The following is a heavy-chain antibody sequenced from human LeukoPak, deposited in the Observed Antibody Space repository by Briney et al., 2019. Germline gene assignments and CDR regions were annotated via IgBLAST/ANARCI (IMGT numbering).Heavy chain of an antibody. CDR3: ARDYYDSSGYLI. CDR2: IYTSGST. V-gene: IGHV4-61*02. Sequence: SETLSLTCTVSGYSISSGYYWGWIRQPAGKGLEWIGRIYTSGSTNYNPSLKSRVTISVDTSKNQFSLKLSSVTAADTAVYYCARDYYDSSGYLIWGQGTMVTVSS. D-gene: IGHD3-22*01. CDR1: GYSISSGYY. J-gene: IGHJ3*02.